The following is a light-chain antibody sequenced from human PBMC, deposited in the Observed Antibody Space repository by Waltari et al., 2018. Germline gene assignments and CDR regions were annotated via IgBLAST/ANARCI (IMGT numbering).Light chain of an antibody. Sequence: DIVMTQSPDSLAVPLGERATINCKSSQSVLHRSKNKNHLAWHQQKPGQAPKLLIYWASTRESGVPDRFSGSGSGTDFNLTISSLQAEDVAVYYCQQYYTGPDTFGQGTKLEIK. CDR3: QQYYTGPDT. V-gene: IGKV4-1*01. CDR2: WAS. J-gene: IGKJ2*01. CDR1: QSVLHRSKNKNH.